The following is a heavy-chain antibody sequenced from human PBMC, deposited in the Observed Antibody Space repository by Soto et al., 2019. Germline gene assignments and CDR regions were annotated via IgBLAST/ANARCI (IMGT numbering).Heavy chain of an antibody. J-gene: IGHJ6*02. V-gene: IGHV4-39*01. D-gene: IGHD3-22*01. Sequence: PSETLSLTCTVSGGPISSSSCYWGWIRQPPGKGLEWIGSIYYSGSTYYNPSLKSRVTISVDTSKNQFSLKLSSVTAADTAVYYCARRLYYDSSGFEGGGMDVWGQGTTVTVSS. CDR3: ARRLYYDSSGFEGGGMDV. CDR2: IYYSGST. CDR1: GGPISSSSCY.